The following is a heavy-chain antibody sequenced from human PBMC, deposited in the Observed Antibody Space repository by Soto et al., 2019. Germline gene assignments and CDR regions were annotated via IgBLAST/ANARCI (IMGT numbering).Heavy chain of an antibody. CDR2: IIPIFGTA. Sequence: SVKVSCKASGGTFSSYAISWVRQAPGQGLEWMGGIIPIFGTANYAQKFQGRVTITADKSTSTAYMELSSLRSEDTAVYYCARGTRYNWNYGYYYYYGMDVWGQGTTVTVSS. D-gene: IGHD1-7*01. V-gene: IGHV1-69*06. CDR1: GGTFSSYA. J-gene: IGHJ6*02. CDR3: ARGTRYNWNYGYYYYYGMDV.